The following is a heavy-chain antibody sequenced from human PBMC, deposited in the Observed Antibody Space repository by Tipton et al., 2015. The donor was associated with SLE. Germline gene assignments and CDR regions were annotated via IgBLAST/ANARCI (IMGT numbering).Heavy chain of an antibody. CDR3: ARDGKYFDSNSYRDYYSGMDV. CDR1: GGSISSGSYY. J-gene: IGHJ6*02. V-gene: IGHV4-61*09. D-gene: IGHD3-22*01. CDR2: IYTSGST. Sequence: TLSLTCTVSGGSISSGSYYWSWIRQPAGKGLEWIGHIYTSGSTNYNPSLKSRVTISVDTSKNQFSLKLSSVTAADTAVYYCARDGKYFDSNSYRDYYSGMDVWGQGTTVTVSS.